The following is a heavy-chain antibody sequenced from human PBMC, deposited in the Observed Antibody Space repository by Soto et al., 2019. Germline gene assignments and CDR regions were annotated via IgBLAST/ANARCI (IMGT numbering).Heavy chain of an antibody. J-gene: IGHJ5*02. V-gene: IGHV1-69*01. D-gene: IGHD2-8*01. Sequence: QVLLVQSGAEMKQPGSSVSVSCRASGDSFTNYDFTWVRQAPGQGPEWLGGIILALGTPHYSQRFQGRLTSTADESSSTVYMELGSLRLDDTAVYYCGRYCTNTKCRGGYYLDLWGQGTLLTVSS. CDR3: GRYCTNTKCRGGYYLDL. CDR2: IILALGTP. CDR1: GDSFTNYD.